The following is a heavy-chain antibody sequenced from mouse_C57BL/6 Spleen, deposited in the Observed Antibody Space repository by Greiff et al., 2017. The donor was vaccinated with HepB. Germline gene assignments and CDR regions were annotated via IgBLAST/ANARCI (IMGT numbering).Heavy chain of an antibody. CDR1: GYTFTSYW. J-gene: IGHJ3*01. D-gene: IGHD2-1*01. V-gene: IGHV1-74*01. Sequence: QVQLKQPGAELVKPGASVKVSCKASGYTFTSYWMHWVKQRPGQGLEWIGRIHPSDSDTNYNQKFKGKATLTVDKSSSTAYMQLSSLTAEDSAVYYCAIGGHLQGNYDAYWGQGTLVTVSA. CDR2: IHPSDSDT. CDR3: AIGGHLQGNYDAY.